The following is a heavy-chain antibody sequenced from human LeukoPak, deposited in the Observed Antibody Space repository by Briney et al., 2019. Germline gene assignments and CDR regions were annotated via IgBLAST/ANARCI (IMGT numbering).Heavy chain of an antibody. Sequence: GESLRLSCAASGFTFENSWMTWVRQAPGKGLEWVASINPDDSAKYYVDSVRGRFTISRDNAKNSLYLQMSSLRAEDTAVYYCARDRAYCSFDYWGQGTLVTASS. CDR1: GFTFENSW. CDR3: ARDRAYCSFDY. J-gene: IGHJ4*02. V-gene: IGHV3-7*01. D-gene: IGHD2-21*02. CDR2: INPDDSAK.